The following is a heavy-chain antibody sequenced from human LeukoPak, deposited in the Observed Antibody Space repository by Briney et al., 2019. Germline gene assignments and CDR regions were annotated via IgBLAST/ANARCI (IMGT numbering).Heavy chain of an antibody. CDR1: GFTIVDYA. D-gene: IGHD1-26*01. Sequence: GRSLRLSCKPSGFTIVDYAMHWVRQGPGKDLDWVSGLTWDLPHVVYADSVTGRFTISRDSAENSLYLQMDSLRPEDTALYYCVKAGGGHTSTSYFDNWGQGTLVTVSS. CDR2: LTWDLPHV. CDR3: VKAGGGHTSTSYFDN. V-gene: IGHV3-9*01. J-gene: IGHJ4*02.